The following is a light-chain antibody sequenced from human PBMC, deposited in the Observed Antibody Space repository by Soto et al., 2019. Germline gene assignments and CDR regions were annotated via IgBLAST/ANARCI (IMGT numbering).Light chain of an antibody. Sequence: EIVLTQSPDTLSLSPGERATLSCRSSQRVGRNYLAWNQPKPGQAPRLLSYGAASRAACIPASFNGSGSGTLCTLTISILETDDFAVFYCHHYAVSPITFCAVTKVDLK. CDR3: HHYAVSPIT. CDR2: GAA. CDR1: QRVGRNY. J-gene: IGKJ3*01. V-gene: IGKV3-20*01.